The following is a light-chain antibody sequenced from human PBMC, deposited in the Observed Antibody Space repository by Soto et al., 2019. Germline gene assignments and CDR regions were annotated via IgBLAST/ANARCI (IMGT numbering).Light chain of an antibody. J-gene: IGLJ1*01. Sequence: QSVLTQPPSVSAAPGQKVTISCSGSSSNIGNKDVSWYQQLPGTAPKLLIYENNKRPSGIPDRFSGSKSGTSGTLGITGRQTGDEADYYCGTWDSGLSAHVFGTGTKLTVL. CDR3: GTWDSGLSAHV. CDR1: SSNIGNKD. CDR2: ENN. V-gene: IGLV1-51*02.